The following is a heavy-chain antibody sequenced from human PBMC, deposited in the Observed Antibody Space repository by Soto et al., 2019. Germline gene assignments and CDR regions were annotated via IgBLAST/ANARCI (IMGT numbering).Heavy chain of an antibody. D-gene: IGHD3-22*01. CDR2: IIPIFGTA. CDR1: GGTFSRHA. V-gene: IGHV1-69*01. Sequence: QVQLVQLGAEVRKPGSSVKVSCKASGGTFSRHAISWVRQAPGQGLEWMGGIIPIFGTANHGQKFQGRVTIIADESTSTVYMELSSLRSEDTAMYYCARGWGYDSNDYYYAYWGQGTLVIVSS. J-gene: IGHJ4*02. CDR3: ARGWGYDSNDYYYAY.